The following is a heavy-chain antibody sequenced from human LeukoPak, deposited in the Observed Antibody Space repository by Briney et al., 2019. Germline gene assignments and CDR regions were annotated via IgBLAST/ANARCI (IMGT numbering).Heavy chain of an antibody. CDR1: GFTFSSYD. V-gene: IGHV3-13*01. D-gene: IGHD1-1*01. J-gene: IGHJ5*02. CDR3: ARVVKVPEGAWFDP. CDR2: IGTAGDT. Sequence: PGGSLRLSCAASGFTFSSYDMHWVSQATGKGLEWVSAIGTAGDTYYPGSVKGRFTISRENAKNSLYLQMNSLRAGDTAVYYCARVVKVPEGAWFDPWGQGTLVTVSS.